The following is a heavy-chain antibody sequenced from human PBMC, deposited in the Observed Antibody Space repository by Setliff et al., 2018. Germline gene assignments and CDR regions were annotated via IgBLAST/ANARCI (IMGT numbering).Heavy chain of an antibody. CDR2: ISSISNYI. CDR1: DFSVTTNY. J-gene: IGHJ1*01. CDR3: ASSSGWIPWIQH. D-gene: IGHD3-10*01. Sequence: GGSLRLSCAASDFSVTTNYMNWVRQAPGKGLDWVSAISISSISNYIYYADSVKGRFTISRDNAKNSLFLQMNNLRAEDTALYYCASSSGWIPWIQHWGPGTLVTVSS. V-gene: IGHV3-21*01.